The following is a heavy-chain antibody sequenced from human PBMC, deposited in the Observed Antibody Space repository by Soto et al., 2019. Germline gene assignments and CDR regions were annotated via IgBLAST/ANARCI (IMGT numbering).Heavy chain of an antibody. CDR1: GFTFSSYA. D-gene: IGHD2-2*02. V-gene: IGHV3-30-3*01. Sequence: QVQLVESGGGVVQPGRSLRLSCAASGFTFSSYAMHWVRQAPGKGLEWVAVISYDGSNKYYADSVKGRFTISRDNSKNPLYLQMNSLRAEDTAVYYCARDLPEGYCSSTSCYTWFDPWGQGTLVTVSS. J-gene: IGHJ5*02. CDR2: ISYDGSNK. CDR3: ARDLPEGYCSSTSCYTWFDP.